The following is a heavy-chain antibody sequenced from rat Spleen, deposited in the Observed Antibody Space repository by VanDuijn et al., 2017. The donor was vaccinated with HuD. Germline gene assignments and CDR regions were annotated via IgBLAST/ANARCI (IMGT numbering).Heavy chain of an antibody. Sequence: EVQLVESGGGLVQPGRSLKLSCAASGFTFSNYDMAWVRQAPTKGLEWVASISPSGGSTYYRDSVKGRFPVSRDNAKSTLYLQMDSLRSEDTATYYCASPSTEGIGPGYFDYWGQGVMVTVSS. D-gene: IGHD1-11*01. CDR3: ASPSTEGIGPGYFDY. CDR1: GFTFSNYD. CDR2: ISPSGGST. V-gene: IGHV5-25*01. J-gene: IGHJ2*01.